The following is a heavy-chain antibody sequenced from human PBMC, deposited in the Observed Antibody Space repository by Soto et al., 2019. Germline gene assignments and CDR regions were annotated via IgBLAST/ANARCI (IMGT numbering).Heavy chain of an antibody. CDR3: AKGGSSGWFYFDF. Sequence: PGGSLRLSCAASGFTFGTYAMNWVRQAPGKGLEWVSSTPGSGGSAYYADSVRGRFTISRDNSKNTVYLQLDSLRPEDSAIYYCAKGGSSGWFYFDFWGQGTQVTVS. V-gene: IGHV3-23*01. D-gene: IGHD6-19*01. J-gene: IGHJ4*02. CDR1: GFTFGTYA. CDR2: TPGSGGSA.